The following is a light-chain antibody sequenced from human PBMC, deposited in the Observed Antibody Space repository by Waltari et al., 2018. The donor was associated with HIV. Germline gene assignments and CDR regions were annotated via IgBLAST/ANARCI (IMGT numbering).Light chain of an antibody. Sequence: QSALTQPASVSGSPGQSITISCTGTSSDVGGYNYVSWYQQNPGKAPKLMIYEVSMRPSGFSNRFSGSKSGNTASLTISGLQAEDEADYYCSSYTSSSTSHVFGTGTKVTVL. V-gene: IGLV2-14*01. CDR3: SSYTSSSTSHV. CDR1: SSDVGGYNY. J-gene: IGLJ1*01. CDR2: EVS.